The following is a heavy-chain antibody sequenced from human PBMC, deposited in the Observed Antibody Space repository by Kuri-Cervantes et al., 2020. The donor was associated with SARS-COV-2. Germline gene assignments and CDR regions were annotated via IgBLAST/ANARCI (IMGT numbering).Heavy chain of an antibody. CDR3: ARPGGFLDV. CDR1: GDSFSSIDYY. J-gene: IGHJ6*04. D-gene: IGHD4-23*01. Sequence: SETLSLTCAVSGDSFSSIDYYWAWIRQPPGKGLEWIGYIYYSGSTNYNPSLKSRVTISVDTSKNQFSLKLSSVTAADTAVYYCARPGGFLDVWGKGTMVTVSS. V-gene: IGHV4-61*05. CDR2: IYYSGST.